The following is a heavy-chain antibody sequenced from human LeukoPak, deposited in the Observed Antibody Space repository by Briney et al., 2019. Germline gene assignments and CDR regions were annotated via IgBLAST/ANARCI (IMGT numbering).Heavy chain of an antibody. CDR1: GYTFTGYY. J-gene: IGHJ4*02. CDR2: INPNSGGT. Sequence: GASVKVSCKASGYTFTGYYMHWVRQAPGQGLEWMGWINPNSGGTNYAQKFQGWVTMTRDTSISTAYMELSRLRSDDTAVYYCARETGIEEMAIYEPPFDYWGQGTLVTVSS. CDR3: ARETGIEEMAIYEPPFDY. V-gene: IGHV1-2*04. D-gene: IGHD5-24*01.